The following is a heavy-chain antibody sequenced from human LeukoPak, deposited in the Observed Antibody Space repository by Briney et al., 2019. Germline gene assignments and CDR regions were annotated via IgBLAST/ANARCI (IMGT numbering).Heavy chain of an antibody. Sequence: SETLSLTCTVSGGSISIISSSTYYWGWIRQAPGKGLEWIGSLYYGENSHYNPSLKSRATLSVDTSNNQFSLKLTSVTAADAAVYFCARQLPTAAADTRGFFDYWGQGTVVTVSS. CDR2: LYYGENS. D-gene: IGHD6-25*01. CDR3: ARQLPTAAADTRGFFDY. J-gene: IGHJ4*02. CDR1: GGSISIISSSTYY. V-gene: IGHV4-39*01.